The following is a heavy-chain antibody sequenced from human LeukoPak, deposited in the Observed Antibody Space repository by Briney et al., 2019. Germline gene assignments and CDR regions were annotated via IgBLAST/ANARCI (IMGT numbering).Heavy chain of an antibody. CDR2: IYYSGST. D-gene: IGHD1-26*01. CDR3: ARLPVATRTFDY. J-gene: IGHJ4*02. CDR1: GGSISSYY. Sequence: SETLSLTCTVSGGSISSYYWSWIRQPPGKGLEWIGYIYYSGSTNYNPSLKSRVTISVDTSKNQFSLKLGSVTAADTAVYYCARLPVATRTFDYWGQGTLVTVSS. V-gene: IGHV4-59*08.